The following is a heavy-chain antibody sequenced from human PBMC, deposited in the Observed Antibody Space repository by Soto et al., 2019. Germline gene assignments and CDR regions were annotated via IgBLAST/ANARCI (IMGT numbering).Heavy chain of an antibody. Sequence: QVQLLQSGAEVKKPGASVKVSCKASGYTFTNYGITWVRHAPVQGLEWMGWISAYNGNTHYTQRLQGRVTMTTVTSTSTAYMELRGLRADDTAVYYCARVLQLVGYFYYYMDVWGKGTTVTVSS. V-gene: IGHV1-18*01. CDR3: ARVLQLVGYFYYYMDV. J-gene: IGHJ6*03. CDR1: GYTFTNYG. CDR2: ISAYNGNT. D-gene: IGHD6-6*01.